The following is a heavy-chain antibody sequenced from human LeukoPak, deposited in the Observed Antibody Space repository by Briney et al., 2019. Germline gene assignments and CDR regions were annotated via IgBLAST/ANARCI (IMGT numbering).Heavy chain of an antibody. CDR1: GFIFNTYE. Sequence: GGSLRLSCAAFGFIFNTYEINWVRQAPGKGLEWVSYISSSGSRIYYADSVKGRFTIFRDNAKNSLYLQMNSLRAEDTAIYYCARPRSDLYGMDVWGQGTTVIVSS. J-gene: IGHJ6*02. CDR2: ISSSGSRI. CDR3: ARPRSDLYGMDV. V-gene: IGHV3-48*03.